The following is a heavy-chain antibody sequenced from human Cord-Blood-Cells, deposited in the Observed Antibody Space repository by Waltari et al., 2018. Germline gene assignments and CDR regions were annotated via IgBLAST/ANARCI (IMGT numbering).Heavy chain of an antibody. V-gene: IGHV3-33*01. CDR1: GFTFSSYG. J-gene: IGHJ4*02. Sequence: QVQLVESGGGVVQPGRSLRLSCAASGFTFSSYGMHWVRQAPGKGLAWVAVIWYDGSNKYYADSVKGRFTISRDNSKNTLYLQMNSLRAEDTAVYYCARGNDYGDYWGQGTLVTVSS. CDR2: IWYDGSNK. CDR3: ARGNDYGDY.